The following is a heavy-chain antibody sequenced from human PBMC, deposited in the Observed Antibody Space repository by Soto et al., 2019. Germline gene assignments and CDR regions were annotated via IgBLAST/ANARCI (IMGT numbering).Heavy chain of an antibody. CDR1: GFTFSSYG. CDR2: IWYDGSNE. J-gene: IGHJ4*02. Sequence: QVQVVESGGGVVQPGRSLTLSCAASGFTFSSYGMHWVRQAPGRGLEWVAVIWYDGSNEYYGDSVKGRFTISRDNSKNTLYLQMNSLSVEDTAVYYCARGIDYGDYAIDYWGQGTLVTVSS. CDR3: ARGIDYGDYAIDY. D-gene: IGHD4-17*01. V-gene: IGHV3-33*01.